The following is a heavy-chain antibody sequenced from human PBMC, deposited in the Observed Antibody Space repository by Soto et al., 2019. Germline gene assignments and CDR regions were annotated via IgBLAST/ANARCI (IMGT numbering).Heavy chain of an antibody. CDR1: GGPFMTDDYY. J-gene: IGHJ4*02. V-gene: IGHV4-30-4*01. CDR2: IYYSGGT. D-gene: IGHD3-16*01. CDR3: PRLENHYLSNAYYPAVVY. Sequence: PLEIRSLTYSVSGGPFMTDDYYGSRIRQPKGKGLEWIAYIYYSGGTLYNPSLKSRVTLSGDTNKNQFSLTLTSATAADTAVYYCPRLENHYLSNAYYPAVVYWGQG.